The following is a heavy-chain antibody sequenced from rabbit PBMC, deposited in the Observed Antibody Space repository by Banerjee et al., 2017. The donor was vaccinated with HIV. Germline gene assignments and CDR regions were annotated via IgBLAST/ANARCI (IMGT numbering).Heavy chain of an antibody. CDR1: GIDFSSYYY. CDR3: ARAYASSSGYYSGYYFDL. D-gene: IGHD1-1*01. Sequence: QEQLVESGGGLVKPGGTLTLTCKASGIDFSSYYYMCWVRQAPGKGLELIACIYTSSGSTWYASWAKGRFTISRSTSLNTVDPKMTSLTAADTATYFCARAYASSSGYYSGYYFDLWGPGTLVTVS. V-gene: IGHV1S43*01. J-gene: IGHJ4*01. CDR2: IYTSSGST.